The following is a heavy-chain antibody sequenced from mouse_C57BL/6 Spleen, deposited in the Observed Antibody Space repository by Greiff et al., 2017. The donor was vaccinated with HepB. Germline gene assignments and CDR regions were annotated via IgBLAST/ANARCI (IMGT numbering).Heavy chain of an antibody. V-gene: IGHV1-61*01. Sequence: VQLQQPGAELVRPGSSVKLSCKASGYTFTSYWMDWVKQRPGQGLEWIGNIYPSDSETHYNQKFKDKATLTVDKSSSTAYMQLSSLTSEDSAVYYCARNYDYWFDYWGQGTTLTVSS. J-gene: IGHJ2*01. CDR1: GYTFTSYW. CDR3: ARNYDYWFDY. CDR2: IYPSDSET. D-gene: IGHD2-4*01.